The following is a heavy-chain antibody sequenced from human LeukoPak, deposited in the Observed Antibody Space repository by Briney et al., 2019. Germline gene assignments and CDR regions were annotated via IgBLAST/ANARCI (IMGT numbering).Heavy chain of an antibody. Sequence: PGGSLRLSCAAAGFTFSSYWMHWVRQAPGKGLVWVSRINSDGGSITYADSVRGRFTISRDNAKNTLYLQTNSLRGEDTAVYYCVRALGSSSADYWGQGTLVTVSS. V-gene: IGHV3-74*03. CDR2: INSDGGSI. CDR3: VRALGSSSADY. D-gene: IGHD6-6*01. J-gene: IGHJ4*02. CDR1: GFTFSSYW.